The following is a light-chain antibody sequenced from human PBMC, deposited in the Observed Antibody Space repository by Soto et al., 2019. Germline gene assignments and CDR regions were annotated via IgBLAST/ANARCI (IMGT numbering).Light chain of an antibody. CDR2: RNN. CDR3: AAWDDSLEV. V-gene: IGLV1-47*01. J-gene: IGLJ2*01. CDR1: SPNIGSNY. Sequence: QSVLTQPPSASGTPGQRVTISCSGSSPNIGSNYVYWYQQLPGTAPKLLIYRNNQRPSGVPDRFSGSKSGTSASLAISGLRSEDEADYYCAAWDDSLEVFGGGTKLTVL.